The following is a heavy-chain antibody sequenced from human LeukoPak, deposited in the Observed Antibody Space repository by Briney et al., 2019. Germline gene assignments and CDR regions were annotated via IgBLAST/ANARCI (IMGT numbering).Heavy chain of an antibody. D-gene: IGHD2-2*02. CDR1: GFTFSSYA. Sequence: PGGSLRLSCAASGFTFSSYAMSWVRQAPGKGLEWVSAISGSGGSTYYAASVKGRFTISRDNSKNTLYLQMNSLRAEDTAVYYCAKEGTYCSSTSCYRKRSRDGYNFYDYWGQGTLVTVSS. CDR3: AKEGTYCSSTSCYRKRSRDGYNFYDY. V-gene: IGHV3-23*01. CDR2: ISGSGGST. J-gene: IGHJ4*02.